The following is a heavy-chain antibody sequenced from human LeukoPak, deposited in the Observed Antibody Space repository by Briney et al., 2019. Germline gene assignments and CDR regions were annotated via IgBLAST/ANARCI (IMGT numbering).Heavy chain of an antibody. D-gene: IGHD6-6*01. CDR1: GFTFSSYS. J-gene: IGHJ5*02. V-gene: IGHV3-21*01. CDR3: ARDSSSSGFDP. CDR2: ISSSSSYI. Sequence: GGSLRLSCAASGFTFSSYSMNWVRQAPGKGLEWVSSISSSSSYIYYADSVKGRFTISRDNAKNSLYLQMNSLRAEDTAVCYCARDSSSSGFDPWGQGTLVTVSS.